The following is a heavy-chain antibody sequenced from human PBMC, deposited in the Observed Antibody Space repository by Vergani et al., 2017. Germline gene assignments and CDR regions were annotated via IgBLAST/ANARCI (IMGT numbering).Heavy chain of an antibody. CDR1: GGTFRNNA. CDR2: IVPIFGAA. J-gene: IGHJ4*02. D-gene: IGHD2-15*01. V-gene: IGHV1-69*15. CDR3: ARVPRYCSGGSCYGGDYFDY. Sequence: QVQLVQSGSEVKKPGSSVKVSCKASGGTFRNNAFAWVRQAPGQGLEWLGRIVPIFGAANYAQKFQGRVTITADESTSTAYMELSSLRSEDTAVYYCARVPRYCSGGSCYGGDYFDYWGQGTLVTVSS.